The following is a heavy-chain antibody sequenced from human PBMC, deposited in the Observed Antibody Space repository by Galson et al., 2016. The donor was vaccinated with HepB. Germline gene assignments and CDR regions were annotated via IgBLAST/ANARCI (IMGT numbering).Heavy chain of an antibody. CDR1: GYTFTDHF. J-gene: IGHJ2*01. V-gene: IGHV1-2*04. CDR3: ARAGFPSVAAAKYWYFDL. Sequence: SVKVSCKASGYTFTDHFIHWVRQAPGQGLEWMGYISPKTGGTNFAQKFRGWVTMTRDTSTSTAYLEINRLESAATAVYYCARAGFPSVAAAKYWYFDLWGRGTLVTVSS. D-gene: IGHD2-21*01. CDR2: ISPKTGGT.